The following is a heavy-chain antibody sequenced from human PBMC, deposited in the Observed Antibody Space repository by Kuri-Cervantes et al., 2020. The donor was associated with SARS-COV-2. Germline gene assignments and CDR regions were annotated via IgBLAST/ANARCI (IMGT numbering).Heavy chain of an antibody. V-gene: IGHV3-33*08. D-gene: IGHD4-11*01. Sequence: GESLKISCAASGFTFSSYGMHWVRQAPGKGLEWVAVIWYDGSNKYYADSVKGRFTISRDNSKNTLYLQMNSLRAEDTAVYYCARGPGTTVPIDYWGQGTLVTVSS. CDR1: GFTFSSYG. CDR3: ARGPGTTVPIDY. CDR2: IWYDGSNK. J-gene: IGHJ4*02.